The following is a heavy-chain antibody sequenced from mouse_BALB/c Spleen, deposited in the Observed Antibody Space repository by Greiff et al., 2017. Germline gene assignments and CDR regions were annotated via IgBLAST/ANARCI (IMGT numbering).Heavy chain of an antibody. Sequence: QVHVKQPGAELVKPGAPVKLSCKASGYTFTSYWMNWVKQRPGRGLEWIGRIDPSDSETHYNQKFKDKATLTVDKSSSTAYIQLSSLTSEDSAVYYCARGGAPYYYAMDYWGQGTSVTVSS. CDR2: IDPSDSET. J-gene: IGHJ4*01. CDR3: ARGGAPYYYAMDY. CDR1: GYTFTSYW. V-gene: IGHV1-69*02.